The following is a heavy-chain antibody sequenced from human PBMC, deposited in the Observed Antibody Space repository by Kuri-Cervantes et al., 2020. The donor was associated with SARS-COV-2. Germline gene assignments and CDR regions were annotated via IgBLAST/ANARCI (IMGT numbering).Heavy chain of an antibody. CDR3: ARDTGGTMIYYYYYYGMDV. Sequence: LSLTCAASGFTFSSYWMSWVRQAPGKGLEWVANIKQDGSEKYYVDSVKGRFTISRDNAKNPLYLQMNSLRAEDTAVYYCARDTGGTMIYYYYYYGMDVWGQGTTVTVSS. J-gene: IGHJ6*02. V-gene: IGHV3-7*01. CDR2: IKQDGSEK. D-gene: IGHD2-8*02. CDR1: GFTFSSYW.